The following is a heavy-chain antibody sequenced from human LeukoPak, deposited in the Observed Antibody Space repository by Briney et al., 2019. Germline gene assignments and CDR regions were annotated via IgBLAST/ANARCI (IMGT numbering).Heavy chain of an antibody. J-gene: IGHJ6*02. CDR2: IYPGDSDT. Sequence: GEPLKISCKGSGYIFTSYWIGLVRQTPGKGLEMMGIIYPGDSDTRYSPSFQGHVTISADKSISTAYLQWSRLKASDTAMYYCARDKYYDFWSGYSPSGMDVWGQGTTVTVSS. D-gene: IGHD3-3*01. V-gene: IGHV5-51*01. CDR3: ARDKYYDFWSGYSPSGMDV. CDR1: GYIFTSYW.